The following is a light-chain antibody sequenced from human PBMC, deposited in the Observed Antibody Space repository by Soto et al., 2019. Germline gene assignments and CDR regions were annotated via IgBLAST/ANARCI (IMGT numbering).Light chain of an antibody. CDR1: QSLVHSDGNTY. J-gene: IGKJ2*01. V-gene: IGKV2-24*01. CDR2: MIS. Sequence: DIVLTQTPLSSPVTLGQPASISCRSRQSLVHSDGNTYLTRLQQRPGQPPRLLIYMISNRFSGVPDRFSGSGAGTDFTLKISRVEAEDVGVYYCMQATQAYTFGQGTKLEIK. CDR3: MQATQAYT.